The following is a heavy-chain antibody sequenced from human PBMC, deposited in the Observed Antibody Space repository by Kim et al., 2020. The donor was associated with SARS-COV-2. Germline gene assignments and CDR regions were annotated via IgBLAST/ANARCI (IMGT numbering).Heavy chain of an antibody. CDR1: CGSFSDYH. V-gene: IGHV4-34*01. CDR2: ISQSGST. Sequence: SETLSLTCAVYCGSFSDYHWSWVRQPPGKGLQWIGEISQSGSTNYHPSLKSRVTILVDTSKNKFSLTLNSVTAADTAGYYCGRGRKVGLCWGLDGWGQGTLVTVSS. CDR3: GRGRKVGLCWGLDG. J-gene: IGHJ1*01. D-gene: IGHD1-26*01.